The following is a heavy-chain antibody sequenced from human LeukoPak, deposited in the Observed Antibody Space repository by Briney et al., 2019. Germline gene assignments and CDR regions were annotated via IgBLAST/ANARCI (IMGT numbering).Heavy chain of an antibody. Sequence: PGGSLRLSCEASGFTFSSHWMHWVCQVPGKGLVWVSNINGDGSSVGYADSVKGRFAVSRDNAKNTLYLHMSSLRAEDTAVYYCARDEVGATPIDYWGQGALVTVSS. CDR3: ARDEVGATPIDY. CDR1: GFTFSSHW. D-gene: IGHD1-26*01. CDR2: INGDGSSV. J-gene: IGHJ4*02. V-gene: IGHV3-74*01.